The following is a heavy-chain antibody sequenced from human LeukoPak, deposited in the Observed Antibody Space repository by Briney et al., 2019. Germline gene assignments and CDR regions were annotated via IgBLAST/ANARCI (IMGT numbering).Heavy chain of an antibody. Sequence: GGSLRLSCAASGFTVSSNYMSWVRQAPGKGLEWVSIIYSAGSTYYADSVRGRFTISRDISKNTVCLQMNSLRVEDTAVYYCASGEVGVRKFYSDPFHYWGQGTLVTVSP. CDR3: ASGEVGVRKFYSDPFHY. D-gene: IGHD2-15*01. J-gene: IGHJ4*02. CDR1: GFTVSSNY. CDR2: IYSAGST. V-gene: IGHV3-53*01.